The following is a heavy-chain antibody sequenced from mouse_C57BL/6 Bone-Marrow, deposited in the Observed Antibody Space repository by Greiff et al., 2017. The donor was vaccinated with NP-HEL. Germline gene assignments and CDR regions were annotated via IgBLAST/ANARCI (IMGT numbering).Heavy chain of an antibody. CDR3: ARHYYGSSYDWYFDV. J-gene: IGHJ1*03. CDR2: ISSGGSYT. CDR1: GFTFSSYG. D-gene: IGHD1-1*01. V-gene: IGHV5-6*01. Sequence: EVQGVESGGDLVKPGGSLKLSCAASGFTFSSYGMSWVRQTPDKRLEWVATISSGGSYTYYLDSVKGRFTISRDNAKNTLYLQMSSLKSEDTAMYYCARHYYGSSYDWYFDVWGTGTTVTVSS.